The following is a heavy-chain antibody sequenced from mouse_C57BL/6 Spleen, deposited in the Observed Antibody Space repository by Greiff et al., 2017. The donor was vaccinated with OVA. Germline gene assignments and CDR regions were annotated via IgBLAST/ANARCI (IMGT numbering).Heavy chain of an antibody. CDR1: GYTFTSYW. CDR2: IDPSDSYT. Sequence: QVQLQQPGAELVKPGASVKLSCKASGYTFTSYWMQWVKQRPGQGLEWIGEIDPSDSYTNYNQKFKGKATLTVDTSSSTAYMQLSSLTSEDSAVYYCARDYYGSSYFDYWGKGTTLTVSS. V-gene: IGHV1-50*01. J-gene: IGHJ2*01. D-gene: IGHD1-1*01. CDR3: ARDYYGSSYFDY.